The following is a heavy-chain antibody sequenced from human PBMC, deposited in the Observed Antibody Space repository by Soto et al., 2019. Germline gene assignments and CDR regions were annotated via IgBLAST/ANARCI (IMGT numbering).Heavy chain of an antibody. D-gene: IGHD3-16*01. V-gene: IGHV2-5*02. CDR2: RYGDDDK. CDR3: AHRRRGSYFDY. CDR1: GFSLSTSGVG. J-gene: IGHJ4*02. Sequence: QITLKESGPTLVKPTQTLTLTCTFSGFSLSTSGVGVGWIRQPPGKALEGLALRYGDDDKRYSQSLKSRLTITKHTSKNQVVLTMTNMDPMDTATYYCAHRRRGSYFDYWGQGTLVTVSS.